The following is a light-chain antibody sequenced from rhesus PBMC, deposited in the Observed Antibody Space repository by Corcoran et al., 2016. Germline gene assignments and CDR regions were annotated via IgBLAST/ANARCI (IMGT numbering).Light chain of an antibody. V-gene: IGLV2-13*03. J-gene: IGLJ1*01. CDR3: SSYADNSPYI. CDR2: EVS. CDR1: SSDIGGSNR. Sequence: QAAPTQSPSVSGSPGQSATISCTGTSSDIGGSNRFSWYQHYPGKAPKLIIYEVSKRPSGVSDRFSGSKSGNTASLTISGLQSADEADYYCSSYADNSPYIFGPGTRRTVL.